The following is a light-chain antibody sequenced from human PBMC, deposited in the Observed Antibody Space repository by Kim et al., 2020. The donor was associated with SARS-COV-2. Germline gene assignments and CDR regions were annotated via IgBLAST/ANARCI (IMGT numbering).Light chain of an antibody. CDR1: SLKNYY. Sequence: ALGQTVTITCQGDSLKNYYATWYQQKPRQAPSLVIFGKDKRPSGIPDRFSGSNSGNTASLTISGAQAEDEGDYYCNSRDISGNHWVFGGGTKVTVL. CDR3: NSRDISGNHWV. CDR2: GKD. J-gene: IGLJ2*01. V-gene: IGLV3-19*01.